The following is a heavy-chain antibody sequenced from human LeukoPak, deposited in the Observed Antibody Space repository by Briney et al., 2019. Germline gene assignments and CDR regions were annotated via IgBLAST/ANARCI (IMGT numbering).Heavy chain of an antibody. CDR2: IYHSGST. D-gene: IGHD4/OR15-4a*01. J-gene: IGHJ4*02. CDR1: GYSISSGYY. Sequence: SETLFLTCTVSGYSISSGYYWGWIRQPPGKGLEWIGSIYHSGSTYYNPSLKSRVTISVDTSKNQFSLKLSSVTAADTAMYYCARVHGAYPFDYWGQGTLVAVSS. V-gene: IGHV4-38-2*02. CDR3: ARVHGAYPFDY.